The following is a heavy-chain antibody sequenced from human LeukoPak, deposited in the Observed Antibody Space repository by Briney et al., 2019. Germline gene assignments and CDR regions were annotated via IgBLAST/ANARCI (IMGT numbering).Heavy chain of an antibody. Sequence: PGGSLRLSCVASGFNFSDYYMNWIRQSPGKGLEWISYMSSRSGIIYYADSVKGRFTISRDNARNSLYLQMNSLRVDDTAVYYCAGGLLEAQGWLQWLGTVYSMDVWGQGTPVTVSS. CDR1: GFNFSDYY. J-gene: IGHJ6*02. D-gene: IGHD5-24*01. CDR3: AGGLLEAQGWLQWLGTVYSMDV. CDR2: MSSRSGII. V-gene: IGHV3-11*01.